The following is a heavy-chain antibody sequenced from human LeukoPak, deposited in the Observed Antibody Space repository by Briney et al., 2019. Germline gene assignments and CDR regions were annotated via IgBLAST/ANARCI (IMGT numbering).Heavy chain of an antibody. CDR1: GFTVSSNY. V-gene: IGHV3-23*01. CDR2: ISGSGGST. D-gene: IGHD3-22*01. J-gene: IGHJ4*02. Sequence: GGSLRLSCAASGFTVSSNYMSWVRQAPGKGLEWVSAISGSGGSTYYADSVKGRFTISRDNSKNTLYLQMNSLRAEDTAVYYCATYYDSSGYTPYFDYWGQGTLVTVSS. CDR3: ATYYDSSGYTPYFDY.